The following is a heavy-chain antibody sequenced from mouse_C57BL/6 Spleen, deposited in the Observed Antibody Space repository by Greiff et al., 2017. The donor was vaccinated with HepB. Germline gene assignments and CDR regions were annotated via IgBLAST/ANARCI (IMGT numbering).Heavy chain of an antibody. CDR3: ATPNSYYGSSPFDY. CDR1: GYAFSSSW. V-gene: IGHV1-82*01. CDR2: IYPGDGDT. Sequence: VEPGASVKISCKASGYAFSSSWMNWVKQRPGKGLEWIGRIYPGDGDTNYNGKFKGKATLTADKSSSTAYMQLSSLTSEDSAVYFCATPNSYYGSSPFDYWGQGTTLTVPS. D-gene: IGHD1-1*01. J-gene: IGHJ2*01.